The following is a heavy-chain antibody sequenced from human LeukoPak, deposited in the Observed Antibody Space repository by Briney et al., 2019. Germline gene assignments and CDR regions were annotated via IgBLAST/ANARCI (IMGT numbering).Heavy chain of an antibody. CDR1: GGSFSDYY. Sequence: SETLSLTCAVYGGSFSDYYWNWIRQPPGKGLEWIGEINHSGSTNYNPSLKSRVTISVDTSKNQFSLKLSSVTAADTAVYYCARRGSGSYRRIPFDYWGQGTLVTVSS. V-gene: IGHV4-34*01. D-gene: IGHD3-10*01. CDR3: ARRGSGSYRRIPFDY. J-gene: IGHJ4*02. CDR2: INHSGST.